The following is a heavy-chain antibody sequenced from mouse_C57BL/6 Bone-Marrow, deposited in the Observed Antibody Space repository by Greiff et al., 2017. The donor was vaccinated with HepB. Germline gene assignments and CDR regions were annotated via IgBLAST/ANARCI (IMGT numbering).Heavy chain of an antibody. V-gene: IGHV1-74*01. J-gene: IGHJ3*01. CDR1: GYTFTSYW. Sequence: QVQLKQPGAELVKPGASVKVSCKASGYTFTSYWMHWVKQRPGQGLEWIGRIHPSDSDTNYNQKFKGKATLTVDKSSSTAYMQLSSLTSEDSAVYYCAIDLLLPAWFAYGGQGTLVTVSA. CDR2: IHPSDSDT. D-gene: IGHD1-1*01. CDR3: AIDLLLPAWFAY.